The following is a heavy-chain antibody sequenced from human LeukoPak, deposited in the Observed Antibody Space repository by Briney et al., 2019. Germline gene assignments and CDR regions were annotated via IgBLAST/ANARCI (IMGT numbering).Heavy chain of an antibody. CDR2: IRSKANSYAT. J-gene: IGHJ2*01. CDR3: TRQRCSSGRVGGSIDWYFDL. Sequence: PGGSLRLSCAASGFTFSGSAMHWVRQASGKGLEWVGRIRSKANSYATAYAASVKGRFTISRDDSKNTAYLQMNSLKTEDTAVYYCTRQRCSSGRVGGSIDWYFDLWGRGTLVTVSS. CDR1: GFTFSGSA. V-gene: IGHV3-73*01. D-gene: IGHD6-19*01.